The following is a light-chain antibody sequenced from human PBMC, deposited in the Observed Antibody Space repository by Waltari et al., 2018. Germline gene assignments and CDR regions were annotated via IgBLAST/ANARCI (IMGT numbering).Light chain of an antibody. J-gene: IGLJ2*01. V-gene: IGLV1-51*01. CDR1: RSNIGNNF. CDR2: DNN. Sequence: QSVLTQPPSVSAAPGQKVTISCSGTRSNIGNNFVSWYQQLPGTAPKLLIYDNNKRPSGIPDRFSGSKAGTSATLGITGLQTGDEADYYCGTWDTDLSVVFGGGTKLTVL. CDR3: GTWDTDLSVV.